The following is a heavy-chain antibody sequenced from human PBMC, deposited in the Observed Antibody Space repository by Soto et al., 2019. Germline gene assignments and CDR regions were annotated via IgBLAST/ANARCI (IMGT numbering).Heavy chain of an antibody. J-gene: IGHJ5*02. CDR1: GDSITNGYYY. V-gene: IGHV4-31*03. CDR2: IYYSVSD. D-gene: IGHD2-2*01. CDR3: AREKLVPAYGEWLDP. Sequence: QVQLQESGPGLVQPSQTLSLTCSVSGDSITNGYYYWSWIRQHPGKGLEWIGYIYYSVSDYYNPSFKSRATLSVDTSENQFSLKLTYVTAADTAMYDCAREKLVPAYGEWLDPWGQGTLVTVSS.